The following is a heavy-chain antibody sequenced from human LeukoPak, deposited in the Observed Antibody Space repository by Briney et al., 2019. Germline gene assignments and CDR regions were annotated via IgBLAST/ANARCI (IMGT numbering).Heavy chain of an antibody. D-gene: IGHD3-22*01. CDR2: IGSDGNEK. CDR1: GFTFSTYG. V-gene: IGHV3-30*02. Sequence: GGSLRLSCAASGFTFSTYGMQWVRQAPGKGLEWVTFIGSDGNEKYYADSVEGRFTISRDNSRSTLYLQMNSLRVEDTAVYYCAQERGGRGFFDYWGQGTLVTVSS. CDR3: AQERGGRGFFDY. J-gene: IGHJ4*02.